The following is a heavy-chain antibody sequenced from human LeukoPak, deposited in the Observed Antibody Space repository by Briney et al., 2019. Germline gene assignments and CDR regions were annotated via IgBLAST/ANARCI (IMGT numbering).Heavy chain of an antibody. CDR2: ISGSGGGT. J-gene: IGHJ4*02. CDR3: AKSYSGSYSFFDY. D-gene: IGHD1-26*01. Sequence: PGGSLRLSCAASGFTFSSYAMSWVRQAPGKGLEWVSAISGSGGGTYYADSVKGRFTISRDNSKNTLYLQMNSLRAEDTAVYYCAKSYSGSYSFFDYWGQGTLVTVSS. V-gene: IGHV3-23*01. CDR1: GFTFSSYA.